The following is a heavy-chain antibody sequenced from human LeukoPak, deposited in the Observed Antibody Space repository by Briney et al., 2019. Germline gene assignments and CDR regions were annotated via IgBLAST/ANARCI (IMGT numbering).Heavy chain of an antibody. CDR1: DYTSTSYG. CDR2: ISAYNGNT. D-gene: IGHD2-2*01. Sequence: ASVKVSCKASDYTSTSYGISWVRQAPGQGLEWMGWISAYNGNTNYAQKLQGRVTMTTDTSTSTAYMELRSLTSDDTAVYYCARVDCSSSSCNDFWGQGTLVTVSS. J-gene: IGHJ4*02. CDR3: ARVDCSSSSCNDF. V-gene: IGHV1-18*01.